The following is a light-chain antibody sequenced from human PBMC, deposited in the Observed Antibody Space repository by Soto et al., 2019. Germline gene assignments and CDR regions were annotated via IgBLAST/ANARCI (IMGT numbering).Light chain of an antibody. Sequence: DIQMTQSPSSLSASVGDRVTITCRASQYISKYLSWYQQKPGKAPKLLINVASTLQSGVPSRFSGSGSGTDFTLAISSLQPEDSATYYCQQSSSTPQTFGGGTRVEIK. CDR2: VAS. J-gene: IGKJ4*01. CDR1: QYISKY. CDR3: QQSSSTPQT. V-gene: IGKV1-39*01.